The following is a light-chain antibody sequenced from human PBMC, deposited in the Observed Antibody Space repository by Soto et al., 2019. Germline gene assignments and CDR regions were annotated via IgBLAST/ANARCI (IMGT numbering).Light chain of an antibody. CDR3: QHRKNGPLT. CDR1: QSVDIN. CDR2: GAS. Sequence: EIVLTQSPATLSVSPGERVSLSCRASQSVDINLAWYQQKPGQAPRLLIYGASTRATGTPARFSGSGSGTDFTLTISRLEPEEIAVYCCQHRKNGPLTFGQRARLEIK. V-gene: IGKV3D-15*01. J-gene: IGKJ5*01.